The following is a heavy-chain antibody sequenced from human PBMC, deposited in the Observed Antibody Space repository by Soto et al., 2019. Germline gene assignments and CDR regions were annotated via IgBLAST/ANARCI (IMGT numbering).Heavy chain of an antibody. V-gene: IGHV4-39*01. Sequence: QLQLQETGPGLVKPSETLSLTCAVSGGSSTRSPYYWGWIRQPPGKGLEWIATIYYSGTTSYNPSLKSRVTISVDSSKNQVSLQLSSVTAADTAVYYCASPRRSSGWLDFDYWGQGTLVTVSS. CDR3: ASPRRSSGWLDFDY. CDR1: GGSSTRSPYY. D-gene: IGHD6-19*01. J-gene: IGHJ4*02. CDR2: IYYSGTT.